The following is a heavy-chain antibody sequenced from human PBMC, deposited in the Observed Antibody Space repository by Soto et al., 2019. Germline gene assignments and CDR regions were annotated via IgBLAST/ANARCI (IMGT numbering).Heavy chain of an antibody. D-gene: IGHD6-13*01. Sequence: QVQLQESGPGLVKPSETLSLTCTVSGGSISSYYWSWIRQPPGKGLEWIGYIYYSGSTNYNPSLKSRVTISVDTSKNQFSLKLSSVTAADTAVYYCARISPSRAAAGFDYWGQGTLVTVSS. V-gene: IGHV4-59*01. CDR3: ARISPSRAAAGFDY. CDR2: IYYSGST. J-gene: IGHJ4*02. CDR1: GGSISSYY.